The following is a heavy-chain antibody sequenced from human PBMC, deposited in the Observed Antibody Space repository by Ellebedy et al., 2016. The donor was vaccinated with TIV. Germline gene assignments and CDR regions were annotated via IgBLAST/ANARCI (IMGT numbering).Heavy chain of an antibody. D-gene: IGHD3-3*02. J-gene: IGHJ4*02. Sequence: PGGSLRLSCAASGFIVGPNYMTWVRQAPGKGLEWVSVIYSDGSTYYADSVKGRFTISRDNSKNTLYLQMNSLRAEDTAVYYCGKIHRALSGNYWGQGTLVSVSS. CDR2: IYSDGST. V-gene: IGHV3-53*01. CDR1: GFIVGPNY. CDR3: GKIHRALSGNY.